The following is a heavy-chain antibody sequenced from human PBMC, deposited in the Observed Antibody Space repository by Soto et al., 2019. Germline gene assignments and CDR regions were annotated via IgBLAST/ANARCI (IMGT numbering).Heavy chain of an antibody. CDR2: IYYSGST. D-gene: IGHD2-15*01. Sequence: QVQLQESGPGLVKPSQTLSLTCTVSGGSISSGGYYWSWIRQHPGKGLEWIGYIYYSGSTYYNPSLKSRVTISVDTSKNQCSLKLSSVTAADTAVYYCARQYCSGGSCYGRFYYYYYMDVWGKGTTVTVSS. V-gene: IGHV4-31*03. J-gene: IGHJ6*03. CDR3: ARQYCSGGSCYGRFYYYYYMDV. CDR1: GGSISSGGYY.